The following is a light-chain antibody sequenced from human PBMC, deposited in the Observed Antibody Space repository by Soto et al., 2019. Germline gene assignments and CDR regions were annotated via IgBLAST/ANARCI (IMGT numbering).Light chain of an antibody. V-gene: IGKV3-20*01. CDR3: QQYGSSPPT. CDR2: GAS. J-gene: IGKJ1*01. Sequence: VVLTQAPGTLSLSPGERATLSCRASQSVSRYFTWYQQKPGQGPRVLIYGASSRATGIPDRFSGSGSGTDFTLTINRLEPEDFAVYYCQQYGSSPPTFGQGTKVDIK. CDR1: QSVSRY.